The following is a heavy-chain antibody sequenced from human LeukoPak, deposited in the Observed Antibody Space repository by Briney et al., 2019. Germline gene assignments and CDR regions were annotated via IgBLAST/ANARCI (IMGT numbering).Heavy chain of an antibody. CDR2: MNPNSGNT. CDR3: AREQKGYCSSTSCYEFDY. CDR1: GYTFTSYD. J-gene: IGHJ4*02. V-gene: IGHV1-8*01. Sequence: ASVKVSCKASGYTFTSYDINWVRQATGQGLEWMGWMNPNSGNTGYAQKFQGRVTMTRNTSISTAYMELSSLRSEDTAVYYCAREQKGYCSSTSCYEFDYWGQGTLVTVSS. D-gene: IGHD2-2*01.